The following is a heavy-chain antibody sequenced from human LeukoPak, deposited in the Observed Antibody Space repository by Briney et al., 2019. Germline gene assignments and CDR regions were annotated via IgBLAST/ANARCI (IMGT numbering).Heavy chain of an antibody. Sequence: GASVKVSCKASGYTFPSYDINWVRQATGPGLEWMGWMNPNSGNTGYAQKFQGRGTMTRNTSMSTAYTELRSLRSEDTDVYHCARKRTAMAKHIWFDPWGQGTLVTVSS. V-gene: IGHV1-8*01. J-gene: IGHJ5*02. CDR1: GYTFPSYD. D-gene: IGHD5-18*01. CDR2: MNPNSGNT. CDR3: ARKRTAMAKHIWFDP.